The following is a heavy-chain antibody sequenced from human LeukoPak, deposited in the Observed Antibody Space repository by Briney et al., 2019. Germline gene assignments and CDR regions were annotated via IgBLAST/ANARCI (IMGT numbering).Heavy chain of an antibody. J-gene: IGHJ6*02. CDR2: IYYSGST. CDR1: GGSISSYY. D-gene: IGHD6-13*01. V-gene: IGHV4-59*01. CDR3: ARGRIAAAQRYYGMDV. Sequence: PSETLSLTCTVSGGSISSYYWSWIRQPPGKGLEWIGYIYYSGSTNYNPSLKSRVTISVDTSKNQFSLKLSSVTAADTAVYYCARGRIAAAQRYYGMDVWGQGTTVTVSS.